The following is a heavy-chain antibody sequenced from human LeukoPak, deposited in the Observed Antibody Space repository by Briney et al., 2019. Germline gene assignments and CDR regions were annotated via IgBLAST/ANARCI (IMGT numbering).Heavy chain of an antibody. Sequence: GGSLRLFCAASGFTLSNAWMNWVRQAPSKGLEWVSYISSSGSTIYYADSVKGRFTISRDNAKNSLYLQMNSLRAEDTAVYYCARAGLRLVRGAGYYWGQGTLVTVSS. J-gene: IGHJ4*02. CDR1: GFTLSNAW. D-gene: IGHD3-10*01. V-gene: IGHV3-48*04. CDR3: ARAGLRLVRGAGYY. CDR2: ISSSGSTI.